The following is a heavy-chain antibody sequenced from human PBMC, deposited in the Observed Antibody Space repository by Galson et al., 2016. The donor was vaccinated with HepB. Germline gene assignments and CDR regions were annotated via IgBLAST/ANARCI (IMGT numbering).Heavy chain of an antibody. V-gene: IGHV4-34*01. D-gene: IGHD5-18*01. CDR1: GGSFNEYY. CDR3: ARGRVRGNSYGYTRFDR. J-gene: IGHJ5*02. Sequence: SETLSLTCAVYGGSFNEYYWSWIRQPPGKGLEWIGEVDFSGTTIYNPSLKSRVTISADTSKSQVSLRLSSVTAADTAVYYCARGRVRGNSYGYTRFDRWGQGTLVTVSS. CDR2: VDFSGTT.